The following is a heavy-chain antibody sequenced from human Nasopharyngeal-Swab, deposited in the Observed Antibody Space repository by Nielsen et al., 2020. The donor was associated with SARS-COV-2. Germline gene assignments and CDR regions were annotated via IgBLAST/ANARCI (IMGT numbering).Heavy chain of an antibody. J-gene: IGHJ6*03. D-gene: IGHD3-9*01. V-gene: IGHV4-59*01. CDR3: ARDLGGYDILTGYYHYYYYMDV. CDR2: IYYSGST. Sequence: RQAPGKGPEWIGYIYYSGSTNYNPSLKSRVTISVDTSKNQFSLKLSSVTAADTAVYYCARDLGGYDILTGYYHYYYYMDVWGKGTTVTVSS.